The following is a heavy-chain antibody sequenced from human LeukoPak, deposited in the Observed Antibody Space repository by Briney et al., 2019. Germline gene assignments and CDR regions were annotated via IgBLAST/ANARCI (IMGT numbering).Heavy chain of an antibody. Sequence: GGSLRLSCAASGFTFSSYWMSWVRQAPGKGLEWVANIKQDGSEKYYVDSVKGRFTISRDNAKNSLYLQMNSLRAADTAVYYCARGSLVTYYYDSSGPETRGFFDYWGQGTLVTVSS. D-gene: IGHD3-22*01. CDR3: ARGSLVTYYYDSSGPETRGFFDY. V-gene: IGHV3-7*03. CDR2: IKQDGSEK. CDR1: GFTFSSYW. J-gene: IGHJ4*02.